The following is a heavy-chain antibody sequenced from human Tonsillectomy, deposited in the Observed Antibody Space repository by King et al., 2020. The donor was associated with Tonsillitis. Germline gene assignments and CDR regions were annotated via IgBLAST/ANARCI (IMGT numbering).Heavy chain of an antibody. J-gene: IGHJ4*02. CDR2: IYSGGST. Sequence: VQLVESGGGLVQPGGSLGLSCAASGFTVSSNYMSWVRQAPGKGLEWVSVIYSGGSTYYADSVKGRFTISRDNSKNTLYLQMNSLRAEDTAVYYCARGGDYYGSGTPYWGQGTLVTVSS. D-gene: IGHD3-10*01. V-gene: IGHV3-66*01. CDR1: GFTVSSNY. CDR3: ARGGDYYGSGTPY.